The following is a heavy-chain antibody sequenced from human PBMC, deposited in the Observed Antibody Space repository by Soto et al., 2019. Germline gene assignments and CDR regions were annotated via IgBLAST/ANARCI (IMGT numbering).Heavy chain of an antibody. D-gene: IGHD3-9*01. J-gene: IGHJ4*02. Sequence: GGSLRLSCAASGFTFSSYGMHWVRQAPGKGLEWVAVIWYDGSNKYYADSVEGRFTISRDNSKKTLYLQMNSLRAEDTAVYYCVRVFDTYYFDLWGQGNMVTVSS. V-gene: IGHV3-33*01. CDR1: GFTFSSYG. CDR3: VRVFDTYYFDL. CDR2: IWYDGSNK.